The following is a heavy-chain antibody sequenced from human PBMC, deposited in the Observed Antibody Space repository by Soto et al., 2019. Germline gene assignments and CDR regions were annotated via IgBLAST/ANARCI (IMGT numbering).Heavy chain of an antibody. Sequence: QVQLVQSGAEVKKPGSSVKVSCKASGGTFSSYAISWVRQAPGQGLEWMGGIIPIFGTAHYAQKFQGRVTITADESTSTADMELSSLRSEDTAVYYWGAGMATILPIFYWGQGTLVTVSS. CDR1: GGTFSSYA. CDR3: GAGMATILPIFY. D-gene: IGHD5-12*01. J-gene: IGHJ4*02. CDR2: IIPIFGTA. V-gene: IGHV1-69*01.